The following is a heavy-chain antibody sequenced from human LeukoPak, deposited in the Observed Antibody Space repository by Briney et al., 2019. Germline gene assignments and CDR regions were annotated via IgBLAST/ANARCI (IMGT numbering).Heavy chain of an antibody. CDR3: VSFYETY. CDR1: GNYW. CDR2: INGDGSWT. V-gene: IGHV3-74*01. Sequence: PGGSLRLSCAASGNYWMHWVRQAPGKGLVWVSHINGDGSWTTYADSVKGRFTISKDNAKNTVYLQMNNLRAEDTAVYYCVSFYETYWGRGTLVPSRQ. D-gene: IGHD2-2*01. J-gene: IGHJ4*02.